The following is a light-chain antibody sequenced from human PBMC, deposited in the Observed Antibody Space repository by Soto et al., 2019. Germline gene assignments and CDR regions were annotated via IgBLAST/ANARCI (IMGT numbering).Light chain of an antibody. CDR3: QQYNNWPPLT. J-gene: IGKJ4*01. CDR1: QSVRYN. V-gene: IGKV3-15*01. Sequence: EIVMTQSPATLSASPGERGTLSCRASQSVRYNLAWYQQKPGQAPRLLIYGASTRATGIPARFSGSGSGTEFTLTISSLQSEDFAVHNCQQYNNWPPLTFGGGTKVEIK. CDR2: GAS.